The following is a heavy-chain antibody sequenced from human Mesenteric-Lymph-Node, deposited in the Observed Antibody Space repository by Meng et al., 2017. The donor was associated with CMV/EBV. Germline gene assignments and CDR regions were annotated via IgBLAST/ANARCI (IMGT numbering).Heavy chain of an antibody. CDR1: GFNFNNYD. D-gene: IGHD6-13*01. CDR3: AKDRGGSSWYYFDY. CDR2: IRNDGNNK. V-gene: IGHV3-30*02. J-gene: IGHJ4*02. Sequence: GESLKISCAASGFNFNNYDLHWVRQAPGRGLEWVTFIRNDGNNKYYADSVKGRFTISRDNSKNTLYLEMNSLRAEDTAVYYCAKDRGGSSWYYFDYWGQGTLVTVSS.